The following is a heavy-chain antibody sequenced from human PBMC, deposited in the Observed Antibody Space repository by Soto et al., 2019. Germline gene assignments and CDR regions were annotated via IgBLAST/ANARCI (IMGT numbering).Heavy chain of an antibody. D-gene: IGHD6-19*01. J-gene: IGHJ4*02. CDR3: ARGQFNSSGWYDY. Sequence: ASVKVSCKASGYTFTGYYMHWVRQAPGQGLEWMGWINPNSGGTNYAQKFQGWVTMTRDMSISTAYMELSRLRSDDTAVYYCARGQFNSSGWYDYWGQGTLVTVSS. CDR2: INPNSGGT. V-gene: IGHV1-2*04. CDR1: GYTFTGYY.